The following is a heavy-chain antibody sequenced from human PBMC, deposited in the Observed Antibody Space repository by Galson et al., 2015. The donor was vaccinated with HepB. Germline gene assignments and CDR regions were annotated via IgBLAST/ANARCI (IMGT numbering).Heavy chain of an antibody. J-gene: IGHJ4*02. CDR2: IYYSGST. CDR1: GGSISSSSYY. Sequence: SETLSLTCTVSGGSISSSSYYWGWIRQPPGKGLEWIGSIYYSGSTYYNPSLKSRVTISVDTSKNQFSLKLSSVTAADTAVYYCARQAPDPYYFDYWGQGTLVTVSS. V-gene: IGHV4-39*01. CDR3: ARQAPDPYYFDY.